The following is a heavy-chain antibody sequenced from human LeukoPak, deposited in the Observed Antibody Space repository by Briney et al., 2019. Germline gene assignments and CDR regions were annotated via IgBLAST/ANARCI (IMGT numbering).Heavy chain of an antibody. J-gene: IGHJ4*02. D-gene: IGHD3-10*01. CDR2: MNPNSGNT. CDR3: ARILMVRGGRAVRYFDY. Sequence: ASVKVSCKASGYTFTSYAMNWVRQATGQGLEWMGWMNPNSGNTGYAQKFQGRVTMTRNTSISTAYMELSSLRSEDTAVYYCARILMVRGGRAVRYFDYWGQGTLVTVSS. V-gene: IGHV1-8*02. CDR1: GYTFTSYA.